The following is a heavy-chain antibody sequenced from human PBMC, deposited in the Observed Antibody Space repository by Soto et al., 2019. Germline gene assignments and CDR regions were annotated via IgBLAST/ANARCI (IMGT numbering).Heavy chain of an antibody. CDR3: ARAPRMDSLTGYLFGAGWFDP. CDR1: GGTFSSYT. D-gene: IGHD3-9*01. Sequence: SVKVSCKASGGTFSSYTISWVRQAPGQGLEWMGRIIPILGIANYAQKFQGRVTITADKSTSTAYMELSSLRSEDTAVYYCARAPRMDSLTGYLFGAGWFDPWGQGTLVTVSS. V-gene: IGHV1-69*02. J-gene: IGHJ5*02. CDR2: IIPILGIA.